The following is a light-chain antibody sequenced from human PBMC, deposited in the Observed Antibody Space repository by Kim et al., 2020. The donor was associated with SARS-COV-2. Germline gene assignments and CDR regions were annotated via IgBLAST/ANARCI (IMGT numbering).Light chain of an antibody. J-gene: IGKJ5*01. Sequence: ASVGDRVTITCWASQDIRNDLGWYQQNPGRAPKRLIYGASSLQSGVPSRFSGSGSGTDFTLTISSLQPEDFATYFCLQHNTYPITFGQGTRLEIK. CDR1: QDIRND. CDR2: GAS. CDR3: LQHNTYPIT. V-gene: IGKV1-17*01.